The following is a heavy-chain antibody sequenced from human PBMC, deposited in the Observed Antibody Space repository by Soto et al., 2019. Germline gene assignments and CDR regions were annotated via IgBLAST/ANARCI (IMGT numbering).Heavy chain of an antibody. V-gene: IGHV4-59*01. CDR2: IYHSGST. J-gene: IGHJ5*02. Sequence: PSETLSLTXTVSGGSLSTYSWSWIRQPPGRGLEWIGYIYHSGSTNSNPSLKSRLILSVDTSKNQLSLNLSSVTAAATAVYYCAGRYPTRYLWGLGTRVTVSS. CDR1: GGSLSTYS. D-gene: IGHD3-16*02. CDR3: AGRYPTRYL.